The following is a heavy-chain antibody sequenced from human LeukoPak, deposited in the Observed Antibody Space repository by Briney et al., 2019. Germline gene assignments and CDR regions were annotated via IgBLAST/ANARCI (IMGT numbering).Heavy chain of an antibody. Sequence: GESLKISCKGSGYSFTSYWIGWVRQMPGKGLEWMGIIYPGDSDTRYSPSFQGQVTISTDKSISTAYLQWSSLKASDTAMYYCARLSKPGVVPAASWSYWGQGTLVTVSS. CDR3: ARLSKPGVVPAASWSY. CDR2: IYPGDSDT. J-gene: IGHJ4*02. CDR1: GYSFTSYW. D-gene: IGHD2-2*01. V-gene: IGHV5-51*01.